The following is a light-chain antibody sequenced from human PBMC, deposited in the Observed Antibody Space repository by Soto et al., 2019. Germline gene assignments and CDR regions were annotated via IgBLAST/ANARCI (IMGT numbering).Light chain of an antibody. CDR2: CAS. V-gene: IGKV3-20*01. CDR1: QSVSSSY. Sequence: EIVLTQSPGTLSLSPGERATLSCRASQSVSSSYLAWYQQKPGQAPRLLIYCASSRATGIPDRFSGSGSGTDFTLTISRLEPEDFAVYYCQQYSSSPRTFGQGTKVEIK. CDR3: QQYSSSPRT. J-gene: IGKJ1*01.